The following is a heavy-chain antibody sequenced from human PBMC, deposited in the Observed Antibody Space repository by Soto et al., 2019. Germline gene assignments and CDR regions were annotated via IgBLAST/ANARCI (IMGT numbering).Heavy chain of an antibody. V-gene: IGHV3-15*01. CDR3: TSARYYDFWSGHYALDY. CDR1: GFTFSNAW. Sequence: GGSLRLSCAASGFTFSNAWMSWVRQAPGKGLEWVGRIKSKTDGGTTDYAAPVKGRFTISRDDSKNTLYLQMNSLKTEDPAVYYCTSARYYDFWSGHYALDYWGQGTLVTVSS. D-gene: IGHD3-3*01. CDR2: IKSKTDGGTT. J-gene: IGHJ4*02.